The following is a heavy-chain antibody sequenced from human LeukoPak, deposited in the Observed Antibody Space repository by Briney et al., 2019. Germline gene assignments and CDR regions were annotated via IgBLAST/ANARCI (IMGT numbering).Heavy chain of an antibody. CDR3: ARPGVGFDY. CDR1: GFTFTSYW. V-gene: IGHV3-74*01. J-gene: IGHJ4*02. CDR2: INSDGTIT. Sequence: GGSLRLSCAASGFTFTSYWMHWVRQAPGKGLVWLSRINSDGTITSYADSLEGRFTISRDNAKNTVYLQMNSLRAEDTAVYYCARPGVGFDYWGQGALVTVPS.